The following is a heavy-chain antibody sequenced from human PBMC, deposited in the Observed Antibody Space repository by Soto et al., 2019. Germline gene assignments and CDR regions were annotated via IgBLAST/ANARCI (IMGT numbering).Heavy chain of an antibody. J-gene: IGHJ6*02. CDR1: GGSISSYY. CDR2: MYNTGST. V-gene: IGHV4-59*01. D-gene: IGHD2-21*02. CDR3: ARDLCGYCGTDCYPLYV. Sequence: SETLSLTCTVSGGSISSYYWSWIRQPPGKGLEWIGYMYNTGSTIYNPSLKSRVTISVDTSKNQFSLKLNSVTAADTAVYYCARDLCGYCGTDCYPLYVWARGTTVPVS.